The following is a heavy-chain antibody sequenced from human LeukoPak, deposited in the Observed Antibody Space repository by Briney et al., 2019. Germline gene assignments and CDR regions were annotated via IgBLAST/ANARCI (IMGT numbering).Heavy chain of an antibody. CDR3: ARAYCSGNTCYGLDY. CDR2: THYSGRT. CDR1: GASISSADFF. D-gene: IGHD2-15*01. J-gene: IGHJ4*02. Sequence: PSQTRSLTCTVSGASISSADFFWSWIRQPPGKGPEWIGYTHYSGRTYYNPSLRSRLTISADTSKNQFSLRLSSVTAADTAVYYCARAYCSGNTCYGLDYWGQGTLVTVSS. V-gene: IGHV4-30-4*08.